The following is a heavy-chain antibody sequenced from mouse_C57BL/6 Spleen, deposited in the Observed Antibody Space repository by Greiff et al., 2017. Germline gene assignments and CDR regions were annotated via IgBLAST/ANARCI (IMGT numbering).Heavy chain of an antibody. CDR3: ARGDYDYDGFAY. J-gene: IGHJ3*01. D-gene: IGHD2-4*01. CDR1: GYTFTDYN. Sequence: VQLQQSGPELVKPGASVKIPCKASGYTFTDYNMDWVKQSHGKSLEWIGDINPNNGGTNYNQKFKGKATLSVDKTSSTAYMELRSLTSEDTAVYYWARGDYDYDGFAYWGQGTLVTVSA. V-gene: IGHV1-18*01. CDR2: INPNNGGT.